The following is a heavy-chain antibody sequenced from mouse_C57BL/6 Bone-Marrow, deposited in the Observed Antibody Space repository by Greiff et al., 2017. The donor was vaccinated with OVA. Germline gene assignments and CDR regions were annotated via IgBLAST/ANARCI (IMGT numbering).Heavy chain of an antibody. CDR2: ISYSGST. CDR3: ARYSNYEGYFDY. Sequence: DVQLQESGPGLAKPSQTLSLTCSVTGYSITSDYWNWIRTFPGNKLEYMGYISYSGSTYYNPSLKSRISITRDTSKNQYYLQLNSVTTEDTATYYCARYSNYEGYFDYWGQGTTLTVSS. V-gene: IGHV3-8*01. D-gene: IGHD2-5*01. CDR1: GYSITSDY. J-gene: IGHJ2*01.